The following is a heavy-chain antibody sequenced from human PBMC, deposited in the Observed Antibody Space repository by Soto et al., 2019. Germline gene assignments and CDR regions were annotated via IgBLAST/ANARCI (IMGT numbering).Heavy chain of an antibody. Sequence: SETLSLTCAVYGGSFSGYYWSWIRQPPGKGLEWIGEINHSGSTNYNPSLKSRVTISVDTSKNQFSLKLSSVTAADTAVYYCARYKSNYSPYYYYYMDVWGQGTTVPVSS. D-gene: IGHD4-4*01. CDR3: ARYKSNYSPYYYYYMDV. V-gene: IGHV4-34*01. CDR1: GGSFSGYY. CDR2: INHSGST. J-gene: IGHJ6*03.